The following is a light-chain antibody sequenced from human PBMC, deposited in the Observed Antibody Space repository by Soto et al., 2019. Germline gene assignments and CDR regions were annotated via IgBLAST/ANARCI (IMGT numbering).Light chain of an antibody. J-gene: IGKJ4*01. CDR2: AAS. CDR3: KQSSAFPLP. V-gene: IGKV3D-7*01. CDR1: QSVSSTY. Sequence: EVVLTQSPGTLSLSPGERATLSCRASQSVSSTYLAWYQQKPGKVPKLLIYAASTLQSGVPSRFSGSGSGTDFTLTISSLQPEDFATYFCKQSSAFPLPFGGGTKLDI.